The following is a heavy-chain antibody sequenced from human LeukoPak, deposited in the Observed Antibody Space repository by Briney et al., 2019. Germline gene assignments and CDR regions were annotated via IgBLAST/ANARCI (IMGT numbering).Heavy chain of an antibody. CDR2: IIPILGIA. J-gene: IGHJ6*02. V-gene: IGHV1-69*04. CDR3: ARLIAVAHYGMDV. D-gene: IGHD6-19*01. Sequence: GSSVKVSCKASGGTFSSYAISWVRQAPGQGLEWMGRIIPILGIANYAQKFQGRVTITADKSTSTAYMELRSLRSDDTAVYYCARLIAVAHYGMDVWGQGTTVTVSS. CDR1: GGTFSSYA.